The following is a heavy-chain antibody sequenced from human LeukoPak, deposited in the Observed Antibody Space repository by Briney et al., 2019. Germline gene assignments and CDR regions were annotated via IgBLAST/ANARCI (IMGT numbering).Heavy chain of an antibody. CDR3: AKGYYGSGSYNDY. J-gene: IGHJ4*02. Sequence: PGGSLRLSCAASGFTFSSYGMSWVRQAPGKGLEWVSAVSGSGGSTYYADSVKGRFTISRDNSKNTLYLQMNSLRAEDTAVYYCAKGYYGSGSYNDYWGQGTLVTVSS. D-gene: IGHD3-10*01. CDR2: VSGSGGST. V-gene: IGHV3-23*01. CDR1: GFTFSSYG.